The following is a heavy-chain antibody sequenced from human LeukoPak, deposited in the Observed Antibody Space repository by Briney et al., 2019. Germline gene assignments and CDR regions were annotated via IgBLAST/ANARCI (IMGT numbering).Heavy chain of an antibody. V-gene: IGHV5-51*01. CDR3: ARLPLLYCSGGSCYDGSFDP. J-gene: IGHJ5*02. CDR2: IYPSDSDT. D-gene: IGHD2-15*01. CDR1: GYSFTNYW. Sequence: GESLKISCKGSGYSFTNYWIGWVRQMPGKGLEWMGIIYPSDSDTRYSPSFQGQVTIPADKSISTAYLQWSSLKASDTAMYYCARLPLLYCSGGSCYDGSFDPWGQGTLVTVSS.